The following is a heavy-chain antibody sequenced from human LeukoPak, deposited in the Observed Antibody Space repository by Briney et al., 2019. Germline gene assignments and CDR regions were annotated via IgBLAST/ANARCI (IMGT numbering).Heavy chain of an antibody. CDR1: GFTFSSYA. CDR2: ISGSGGST. J-gene: IGHJ4*02. D-gene: IGHD4-11*01. Sequence: GGSLRLSCAASGFTFSSYAMSWVRQAPGKGLEWVSAISGSGGSTYYADSVKGRFTISRDNCKNTLYLQMNSLRAEDTAVYYCAKDRVEGYSNYERAFDYWGQGTLVTVSS. CDR3: AKDRVEGYSNYERAFDY. V-gene: IGHV3-23*01.